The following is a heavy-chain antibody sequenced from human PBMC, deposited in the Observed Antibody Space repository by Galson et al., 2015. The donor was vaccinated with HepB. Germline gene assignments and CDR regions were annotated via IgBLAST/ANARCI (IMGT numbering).Heavy chain of an antibody. CDR1: GGSFSRYG. CDR3: ARDLYDSTTYYYRSGLDF. Sequence: SVKVSCKASGGSFSRYGISWVRQAPGRGLEWMGGIFPLFGATNYAQKFQGRVTITADVSTSTAYMELGSLRSEDTAVYYCARDLYDSTTYYYRSGLDFWGQGTLVTVSS. J-gene: IGHJ4*02. V-gene: IGHV1-69*13. D-gene: IGHD3-22*01. CDR2: IFPLFGAT.